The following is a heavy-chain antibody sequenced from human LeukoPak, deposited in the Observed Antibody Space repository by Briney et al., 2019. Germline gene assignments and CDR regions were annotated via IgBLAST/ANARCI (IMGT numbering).Heavy chain of an antibody. CDR2: INPSGGST. CDR1: VYTFTTYY. J-gene: IGHJ6*02. D-gene: IGHD2-21*02. CDR3: ASCGGDCYWDYYYGMDV. Sequence: ASVWVSCTASVYTFTTYYMHWVRQAPGQGLEWMGIINPSGGSTSYAQKFQGRVTMARDTSTSTVYMELSSLRSEDTAVYYCASCGGDCYWDYYYGMDVWGQGTTVTVSS. V-gene: IGHV1-46*01.